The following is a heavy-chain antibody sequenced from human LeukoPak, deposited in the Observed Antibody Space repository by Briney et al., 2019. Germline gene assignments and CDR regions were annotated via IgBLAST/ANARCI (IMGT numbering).Heavy chain of an antibody. D-gene: IGHD5-12*01. Sequence: GSLRLSCAASGFTFSSYAMSWVRQPPGKGLEWIGEINHSGSTNYNPSLKSRVTISVDTSKNQFSLKLSSVTAADTAVYYCARAPGDGYSYFDYWGQGTLVTVSS. CDR3: ARAPGDGYSYFDY. V-gene: IGHV4-34*01. CDR2: INHSGST. J-gene: IGHJ4*02. CDR1: GFTFSSYA.